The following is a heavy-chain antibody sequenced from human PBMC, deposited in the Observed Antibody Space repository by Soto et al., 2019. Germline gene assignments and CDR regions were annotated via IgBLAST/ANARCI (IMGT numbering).Heavy chain of an antibody. CDR2: IYYSGST. V-gene: IGHV4-30-4*01. J-gene: IGHJ3*02. D-gene: IGHD6-13*01. CDR1: GGSISSGDYY. CDR3: ARSDLFLTAAGTLDI. Sequence: SETLSLTCTVPGGSISSGDYYWSGIRQPPGKGLEWIGYIYYSGSTYYNPSLKSRVTISVDTSKNQFSLKLSSVTAADTAVYYCARSDLFLTAAGTLDIWGQGTMVTVSS.